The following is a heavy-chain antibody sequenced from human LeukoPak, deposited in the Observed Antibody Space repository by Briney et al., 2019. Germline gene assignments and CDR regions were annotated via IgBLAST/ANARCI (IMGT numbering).Heavy chain of an antibody. Sequence: ASVKVSCKASGGTFSSYAISWVRQAPGQGLEWMGGIIPIFGTENYAQKFQGRVTITADESTSTAYMELSSLRSEDTAVYYCARKRGYSYGPFDYWGQGTLVTVSS. J-gene: IGHJ4*02. CDR2: IIPIFGTE. D-gene: IGHD5-18*01. CDR1: GGTFSSYA. CDR3: ARKRGYSYGPFDY. V-gene: IGHV1-69*13.